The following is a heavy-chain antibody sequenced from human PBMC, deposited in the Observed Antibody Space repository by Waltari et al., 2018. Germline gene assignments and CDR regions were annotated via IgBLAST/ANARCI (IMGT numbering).Heavy chain of an antibody. Sequence: QVQLVQSGAEVKKPGSSVKVSCKASGGTFSSYAISWVRQAPGQGREWMGGIIPILCIANYAQKFQVRVTITADKSTSTAYMELSSLRSEDTAVYYCARGPRWFGELKDYYYYYGMDVWGQGTTVTVSS. D-gene: IGHD3-10*01. V-gene: IGHV1-69*10. CDR1: GGTFSSYA. J-gene: IGHJ6*02. CDR3: ARGPRWFGELKDYYYYYGMDV. CDR2: IIPILCIA.